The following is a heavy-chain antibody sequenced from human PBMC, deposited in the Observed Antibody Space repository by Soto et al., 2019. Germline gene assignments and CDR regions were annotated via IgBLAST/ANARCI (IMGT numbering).Heavy chain of an antibody. V-gene: IGHV3-30*04. D-gene: IGHD3-10*01. CDR2: ISYDGSNK. CDR3: ARAAIQFGELLYDAFDI. CDR1: GFTFSSYA. J-gene: IGHJ3*02. Sequence: GGSLRLSWAASGFTFSSYAMHWVRQPPGKGLEWVAVISYDGSNKYYADSVKGRVTISRDNSKNTLYLQMNSLRAEDTAVYYCARAAIQFGELLYDAFDIGGQGTMVTVSS.